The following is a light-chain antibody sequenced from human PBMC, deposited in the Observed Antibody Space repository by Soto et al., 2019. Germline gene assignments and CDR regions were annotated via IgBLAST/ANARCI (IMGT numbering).Light chain of an antibody. V-gene: IGLV3-21*04. Sequence: SYELTQPPSVSVAPGQTARITCGGNAIGSRSVHRYQQKPGQAPVLVIYYDGDRPSGIPERFSGSNSGNTATLTISRVEAGDEAAYYCQVWDTNSDHPVFGGGTKLTVL. J-gene: IGLJ2*01. CDR3: QVWDTNSDHPV. CDR2: YDG. CDR1: AIGSRS.